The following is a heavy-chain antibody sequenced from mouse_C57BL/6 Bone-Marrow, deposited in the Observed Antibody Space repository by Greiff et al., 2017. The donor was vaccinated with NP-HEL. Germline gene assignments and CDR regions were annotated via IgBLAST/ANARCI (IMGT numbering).Heavy chain of an antibody. V-gene: IGHV1-64*01. J-gene: IGHJ2*01. CDR3: AREEMIIYFDY. CDR1: GYTFTSYW. Sequence: QVQLQQSGAELVKPGASVKLSCKASGYTFTSYWMHWVKQRPGQGLEWIGMIHPNSGSTNYNEKFKSKATLTVDKSSSTAYMQLSSLTSEDSAVYYCAREEMIIYFDYWGQGTTLTVSS. CDR2: IHPNSGST. D-gene: IGHD2-4*01.